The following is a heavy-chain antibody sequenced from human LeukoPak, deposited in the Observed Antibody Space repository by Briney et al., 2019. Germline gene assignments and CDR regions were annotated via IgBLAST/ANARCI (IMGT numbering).Heavy chain of an antibody. V-gene: IGHV4-59*01. CDR3: ARASSGYSLFDY. J-gene: IGHJ4*02. CDR1: DGSISTYY. CDR2: IYYTGST. Sequence: SETLSLTCTVSDGSISTYYWSRIRQPPGKGLEWIGYIYYTGSTNYNPSLKSRVTISVDTSKNQFSLKLSSVTAADTAMYYCARASSGYSLFDYWGQGTLVTVSS. D-gene: IGHD3-22*01.